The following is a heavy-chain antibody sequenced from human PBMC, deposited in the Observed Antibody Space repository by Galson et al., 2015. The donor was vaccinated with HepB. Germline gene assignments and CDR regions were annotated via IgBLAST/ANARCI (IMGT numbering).Heavy chain of an antibody. CDR2: ISSSSSYI. CDR1: GFTFSSYS. CDR3: ARDPGYGGNREPVDY. Sequence: SLRLSCAASGFTFSSYSMNWVRQAPGKGLEWVSSISSSSSYIYYADSVKGRFTISRDNAKNSLYLQMNSLRAEDTAVYYCARDPGYGGNREPVDYWGQGTLVTVSS. D-gene: IGHD4-23*01. V-gene: IGHV3-21*01. J-gene: IGHJ4*02.